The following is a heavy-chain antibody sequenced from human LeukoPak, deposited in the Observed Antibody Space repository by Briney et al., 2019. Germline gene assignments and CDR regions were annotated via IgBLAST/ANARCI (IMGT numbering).Heavy chain of an antibody. Sequence: GGSLRLSCAASGFTFSDYYMSWIRQAPGKGLEWVSYISSSGSTKYYADSVKGRFTISRDNAKNSLYLQMNSLRADGTAVYYCARDFPYYDILTGYLPHLDHWGQGTLVTVSS. CDR2: ISSSGSTK. CDR1: GFTFSDYY. D-gene: IGHD3-9*01. J-gene: IGHJ4*02. V-gene: IGHV3-11*01. CDR3: ARDFPYYDILTGYLPHLDH.